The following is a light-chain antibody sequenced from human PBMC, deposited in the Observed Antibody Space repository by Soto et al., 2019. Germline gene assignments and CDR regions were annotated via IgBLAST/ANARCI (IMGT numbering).Light chain of an antibody. V-gene: IGLV2-23*01. J-gene: IGLJ2*01. CDR1: SGDIGTYNL. Sequence: QSALTQPASVSGSPGQSITISCTGTSGDIGTYNLVSWYQQHPGRAPKLIIFEGSKRPSGVSNRFSASKSGNTASLAVSGLQAEDEADYHCCSYAGRSTVICGGGTKLTVL. CDR3: CSYAGRSTVI. CDR2: EGS.